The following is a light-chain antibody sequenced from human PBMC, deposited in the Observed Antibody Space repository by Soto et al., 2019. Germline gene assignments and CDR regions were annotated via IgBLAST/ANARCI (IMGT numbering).Light chain of an antibody. CDR1: QGISSW. Sequence: DIQMTQSPSSVSASVGDRVTITCRASQGISSWLACYQQRPGTAPNLLISAASSLQSGVPSRFSGSGSGTDFTLIISNLQPEDFAIYYCQQANSFPLTFGGGTKVEIK. CDR3: QQANSFPLT. V-gene: IGKV1-12*01. J-gene: IGKJ4*01. CDR2: AAS.